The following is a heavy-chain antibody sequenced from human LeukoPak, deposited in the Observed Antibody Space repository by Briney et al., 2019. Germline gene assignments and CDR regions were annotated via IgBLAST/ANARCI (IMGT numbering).Heavy chain of an antibody. CDR1: GYTFSDYY. J-gene: IGHJ3*02. D-gene: IGHD5-12*01. CDR2: INPHSGGT. CDR3: ASAIVATIGGAFDI. Sequence: GASVKVSCKASGYTFSDYYLHWVRQAPGHGLEWMGWINPHSGGTHYAQKFQGRVTMTRDTSISTAYMELSSLRSDDTAVYFCASAIVATIGGAFDIWGQGTMVTVSS. V-gene: IGHV1-2*02.